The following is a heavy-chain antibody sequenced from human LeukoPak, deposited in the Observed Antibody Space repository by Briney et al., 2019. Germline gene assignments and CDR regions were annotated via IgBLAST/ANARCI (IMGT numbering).Heavy chain of an antibody. CDR2: MNPNSGNT. Sequence: ASVKVSCKASGYTFTSYDINWVRQATGQGLEWMGWMNPNSGNTGYAQKFQGRVTMTEDTSTDTAYMELSSLRSEDTAVYYCATEGYCSGGSCYYNWFDPWGQGTLVTVSS. CDR3: ATEGYCSGGSCYYNWFDP. D-gene: IGHD2-15*01. J-gene: IGHJ5*02. CDR1: GYTFTSYD. V-gene: IGHV1-8*01.